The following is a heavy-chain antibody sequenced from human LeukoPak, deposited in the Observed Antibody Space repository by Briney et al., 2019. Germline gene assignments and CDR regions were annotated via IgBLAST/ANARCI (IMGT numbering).Heavy chain of an antibody. J-gene: IGHJ4*02. Sequence: ASVKVSCKVSGYTLTELSMHWVRQAPGKGLEWMGGFDPEDGETIYAQKFQGRVTMTEDTSTDTAYMELSSLRSEDTAVYYCATGGPSGWYTLFDYWAREPWSPSPQ. D-gene: IGHD6-19*01. CDR3: ATGGPSGWYTLFDY. CDR2: FDPEDGET. V-gene: IGHV1-24*01. CDR1: GYTLTELS.